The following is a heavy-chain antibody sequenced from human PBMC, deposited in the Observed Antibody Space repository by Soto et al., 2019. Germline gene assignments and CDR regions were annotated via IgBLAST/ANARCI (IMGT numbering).Heavy chain of an antibody. CDR3: ARGQKTTVTTDYYYYYYMDA. D-gene: IGHD4-17*01. CDR2: ISAYNGNT. Sequence: ASVKVSCKASGYTFTSYGISWVRQAPGQGLEWMGWISAYNGNTNYAQKLQGRVTMTTDKSTSTAYMELSSLRSEDTAVYYCARGQKTTVTTDYYYYYYMDAWGKGTTVTVSS. CDR1: GYTFTSYG. J-gene: IGHJ6*03. V-gene: IGHV1-18*01.